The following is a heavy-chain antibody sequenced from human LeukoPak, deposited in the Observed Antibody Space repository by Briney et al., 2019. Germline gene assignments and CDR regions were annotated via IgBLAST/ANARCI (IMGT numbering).Heavy chain of an antibody. V-gene: IGHV4-30-4*01. CDR3: ARDRAADAGGIDF. CDR1: GDSISSGDFY. CDR2: IHHRGSA. J-gene: IGHJ4*02. Sequence: SETLSLTCTVSGDSISSGDFYWSWVRQPPGKGLEWIAYIHHRGSAFYSRSLKRRVTISVDSSKNQFSLRLTSVTAADTAVYFCARDRAADAGGIDFWGQGTLVTVSP. D-gene: IGHD1-26*01.